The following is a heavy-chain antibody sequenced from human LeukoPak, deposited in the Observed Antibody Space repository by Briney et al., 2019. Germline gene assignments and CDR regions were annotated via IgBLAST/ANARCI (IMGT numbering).Heavy chain of an antibody. CDR2: IYSGGST. CDR1: GFTVSSNY. V-gene: IGHV3-66*02. Sequence: GGSLRLSCAASGFTVSSNYMSWVRQAPGKVLEWVSVIYSGGSTYYADSVKGRFTISRDNSKNTLYLQMNSLRAEDTAVYYCATSYGRDAFDIWGQGTMVTVSS. CDR3: ATSYGRDAFDI. D-gene: IGHD5-18*01. J-gene: IGHJ3*02.